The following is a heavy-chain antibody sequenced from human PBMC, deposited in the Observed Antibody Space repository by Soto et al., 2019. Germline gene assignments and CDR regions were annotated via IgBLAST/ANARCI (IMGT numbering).Heavy chain of an antibody. J-gene: IGHJ6*02. D-gene: IGHD1-26*01. CDR1: CGSVSSGSYY. CDR3: ARATYYYYGMEV. V-gene: IGHV4-61*01. Sequence: PSETLSLTCAVSCGSVSSGSYYLSCFLQPPGKGLEWIAYIYYSGSTNYNPSLKSRVTISVDRSKNQFSLKLNSVTAADTAVYYCARATYYYYGMEVWGQGTTVTVSS. CDR2: IYYSGST.